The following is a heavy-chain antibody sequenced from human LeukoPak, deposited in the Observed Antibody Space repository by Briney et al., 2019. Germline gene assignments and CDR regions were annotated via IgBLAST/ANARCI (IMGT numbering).Heavy chain of an antibody. D-gene: IGHD1-26*01. Sequence: GRSLRLSCAASGFTFDDYAMHWVRQAPGKGLEWVSGISWNSGSIGYADSVKGRFTISRDNAKNSPYLQMNSLRAEDTALYYCAKDRLKLGGSHRPAFDYWGQGTLVTVSS. CDR3: AKDRLKLGGSHRPAFDY. CDR2: ISWNSGSI. J-gene: IGHJ4*02. CDR1: GFTFDDYA. V-gene: IGHV3-9*01.